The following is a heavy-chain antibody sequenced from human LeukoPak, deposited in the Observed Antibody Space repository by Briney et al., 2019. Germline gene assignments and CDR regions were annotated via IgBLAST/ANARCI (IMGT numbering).Heavy chain of an antibody. J-gene: IGHJ5*02. CDR2: IIPIFGTA. CDR3: ASLDISNWFDP. D-gene: IGHD2-2*03. Sequence: ASVKVSCKASGYTFTSYDINWVRQATGQGLEWMGRIIPIFGTANYAQKFQGRVTITTDESTSTAYMELSSLRSEDTAVYYCASLDISNWFDPWGQGTLVTVSS. CDR1: GYTFTSYD. V-gene: IGHV1-69*05.